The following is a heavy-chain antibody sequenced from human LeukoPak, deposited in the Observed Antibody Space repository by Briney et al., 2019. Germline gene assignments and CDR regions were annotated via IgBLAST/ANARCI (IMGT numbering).Heavy chain of an antibody. Sequence: GVSLRLSCAASGFTVSSNYMSWVRQAPGKGLEWVSVIYSGGSTYYADSVKGRFTISRDNSKNTLYLQMNSLRAEDTAVYYCAKWGGSSGYYSGYFDYWGQGTLVTVSS. CDR1: GFTVSSNY. V-gene: IGHV3-66*01. D-gene: IGHD3-22*01. J-gene: IGHJ4*02. CDR2: IYSGGST. CDR3: AKWGGSSGYYSGYFDY.